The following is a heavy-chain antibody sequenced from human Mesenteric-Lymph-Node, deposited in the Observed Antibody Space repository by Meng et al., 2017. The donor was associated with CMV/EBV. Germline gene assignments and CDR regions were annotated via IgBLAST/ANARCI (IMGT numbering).Heavy chain of an antibody. V-gene: IGHV4-59*01. CDR2: IYYSGST. CDR1: GGSISSYY. CDR3: ARVGPITMGAFDI. Sequence: SETLSLTCTVSGGSISSYYWSWIRQPPGEGLEWIGYIYYSGSTNYNPSLKSRVTISVDTSKNQFSLKLSSVTAADTAVYYCARVGPITMGAFDIWGQGTMVTVSS. D-gene: IGHD3-10*01. J-gene: IGHJ3*02.